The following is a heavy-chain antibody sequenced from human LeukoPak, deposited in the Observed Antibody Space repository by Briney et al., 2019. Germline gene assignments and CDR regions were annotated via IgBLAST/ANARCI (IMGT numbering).Heavy chain of an antibody. V-gene: IGHV1-2*02. CDR3: ARAMVRGVIRRFDY. D-gene: IGHD3-10*01. CDR1: GYTFTGYY. Sequence: ASVKVSCKASGYTFTGYYMRWVRQAPGQGLEWMGWINPNSGGTNYAQKFQGRVTMTRDTSISTAYMELSRLRSDDTAVYYCARAMVRGVIRRFDYWGQGTLVTVSS. J-gene: IGHJ4*02. CDR2: INPNSGGT.